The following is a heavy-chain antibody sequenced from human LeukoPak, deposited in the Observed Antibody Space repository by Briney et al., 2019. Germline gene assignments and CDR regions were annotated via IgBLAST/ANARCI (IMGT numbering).Heavy chain of an antibody. D-gene: IGHD3-22*01. V-gene: IGHV3-66*01. J-gene: IGHJ5*02. Sequence: GGSLRLSCAASGFTFSSYGMHWVRQAPGKGLEWVSVIYSGGSTYYADSVKGRFTISRDNSKNTLYLQMNSLRAEDTAVYYCASDSSGYYKAPWGQGTLVTVSS. CDR3: ASDSSGYYKAP. CDR1: GFTFSSYG. CDR2: IYSGGST.